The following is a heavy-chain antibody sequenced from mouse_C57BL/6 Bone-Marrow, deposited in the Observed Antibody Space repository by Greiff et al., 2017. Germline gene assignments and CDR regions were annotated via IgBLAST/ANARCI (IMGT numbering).Heavy chain of an antibody. Sequence: QVQLQQPGAELVMPGASVKLSCKASGYTFTSYWMHWVKQRPGQGLEWIGEIDPSDSYTNYNQKFKGKSTLTVDKSSSTASMQLSSLTSEDSAVYYCARDYGNYFYAMDYWGQGTSVTVSS. D-gene: IGHD2-1*01. CDR1: GYTFTSYW. CDR2: IDPSDSYT. J-gene: IGHJ4*01. V-gene: IGHV1-69*01. CDR3: ARDYGNYFYAMDY.